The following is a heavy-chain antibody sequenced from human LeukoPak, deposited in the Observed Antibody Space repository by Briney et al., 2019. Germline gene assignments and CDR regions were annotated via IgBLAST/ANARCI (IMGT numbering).Heavy chain of an antibody. V-gene: IGHV1-18*01. CDR3: ARAEGAYLDY. CDR1: GYTFTSYG. D-gene: IGHD2-21*01. Sequence: ASVTVSCTASGYTFTSYGISWVRQAPGQGLEWMGWISAYNGNTNYAQKLQGRVTMTTDTSTSTAYMELRRLRSDDTAVYYCARAEGAYLDYWGQGTLVTVSS. J-gene: IGHJ4*02. CDR2: ISAYNGNT.